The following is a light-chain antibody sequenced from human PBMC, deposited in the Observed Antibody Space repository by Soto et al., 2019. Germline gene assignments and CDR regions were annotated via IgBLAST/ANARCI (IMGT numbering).Light chain of an antibody. CDR1: SSDVGGYNY. V-gene: IGLV2-14*01. Sequence: LTQPASVSGSPGQSITISCTGTSSDVGGYNYVSWYQQHPGKAPKLMIYELRNRPSGVSNRFSGSKSGNTASLTISGLQAEDEADYYCSSYTSSSTLVVFGTGTKVTVL. J-gene: IGLJ1*01. CDR3: SSYTSSSTLVV. CDR2: ELR.